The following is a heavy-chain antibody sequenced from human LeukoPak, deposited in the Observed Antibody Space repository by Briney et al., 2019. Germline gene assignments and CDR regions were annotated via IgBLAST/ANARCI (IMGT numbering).Heavy chain of an antibody. D-gene: IGHD6-19*01. CDR2: TYYRSKWYY. V-gene: IGHV6-1*01. CDR3: ATSTPSDWYPFDY. Sequence: SQTLSLTCAISGDSVSTASNAWYWIRQSPSRGLEWLGRTYYRSKWYYDYAVSLKSRITIYPDTSKNQFSLQLNSVTPEDTAVYYCATSTPSDWYPFDYWGQGTLVTVSS. CDR1: GDSVSTASNA. J-gene: IGHJ4*02.